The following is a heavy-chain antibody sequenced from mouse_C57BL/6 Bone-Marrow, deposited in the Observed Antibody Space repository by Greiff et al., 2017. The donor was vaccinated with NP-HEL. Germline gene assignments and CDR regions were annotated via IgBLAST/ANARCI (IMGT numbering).Heavy chain of an antibody. J-gene: IGHJ3*01. CDR1: GFNIKDDY. V-gene: IGHV14-4*01. CDR2: IDPENGDT. Sequence: PLQQSGAELVRPGASVKLSCTASGFNIKDDYMHWVKQRPEQGLEWIGWIDPENGDTEYASKFQGKATITADTSSNTAYLQLSSLTSEDTAVYYCTTIYYYGSRLAYWGQGTLVTVSA. D-gene: IGHD1-1*01. CDR3: TTIYYYGSRLAY.